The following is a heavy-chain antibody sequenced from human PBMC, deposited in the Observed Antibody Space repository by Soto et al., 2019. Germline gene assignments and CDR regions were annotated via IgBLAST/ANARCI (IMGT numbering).Heavy chain of an antibody. D-gene: IGHD6-13*01. CDR3: ARDPYSSSNNFDY. J-gene: IGHJ4*02. Sequence: GSLRLSCAASGFTFSTYAMAWVRQAPGKGLEWVSGVSASGLNTDYADPVKGRFYISRDNSKNTVSLHMNSLRAEDTALYYCARDPYSSSNNFDYWGQGTLVTVSS. V-gene: IGHV3-23*01. CDR2: VSASGLNT. CDR1: GFTFSTYA.